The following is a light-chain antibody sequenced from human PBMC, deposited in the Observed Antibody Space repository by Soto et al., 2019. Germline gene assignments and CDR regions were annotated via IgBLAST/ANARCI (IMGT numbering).Light chain of an antibody. Sequence: VLTQYPGTLSLSPGDRATLSCRASQSVSSSYLAWYQQKPGQAPRLLIYGESSRATGIPDRFSGSGSGTDFTLTISSLQPEDFATYYCQQFSSYPLTCGGGTKVDIK. CDR1: QSVSSSY. J-gene: IGKJ4*01. CDR2: GES. CDR3: QQFSSYPLT. V-gene: IGKV3-20*01.